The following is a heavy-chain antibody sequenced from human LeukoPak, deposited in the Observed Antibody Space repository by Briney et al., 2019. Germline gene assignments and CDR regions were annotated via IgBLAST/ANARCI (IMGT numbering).Heavy chain of an antibody. Sequence: SETLSLTCTVSGDSISTSYYYWGWIRQPPGKGLEWIGYIYYSGSTSYNPSLKSRVTISVDTSKNHFSLKLSSVTAADTAVYYCARYSGSYPHDASDIWGQGTMVTVSS. CDR3: ARYSGSYPHDASDI. CDR1: GDSISTSYYY. D-gene: IGHD1-26*01. CDR2: IYYSGST. V-gene: IGHV4-61*03. J-gene: IGHJ3*02.